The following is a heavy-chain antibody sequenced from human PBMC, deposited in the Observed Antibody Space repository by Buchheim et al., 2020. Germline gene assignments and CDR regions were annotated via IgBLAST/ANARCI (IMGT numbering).Heavy chain of an antibody. Sequence: QVQLVQSGAEVKKPGSSVKVSCRASGGTFSSYTISWVRQAPGQGLEWMGRIIPILGIANYAQKFQGRVTITADKSTSTAYMELSSLRSEDTAVYYCARAAPRGNWNSRSAFDIWGQGT. V-gene: IGHV1-69*02. CDR1: GGTFSSYT. D-gene: IGHD1-7*01. J-gene: IGHJ3*02. CDR2: IIPILGIA. CDR3: ARAAPRGNWNSRSAFDI.